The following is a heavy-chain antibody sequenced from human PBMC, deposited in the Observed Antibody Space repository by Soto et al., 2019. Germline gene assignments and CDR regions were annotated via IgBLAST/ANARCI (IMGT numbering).Heavy chain of an antibody. CDR1: GFTFSPYT. V-gene: IGHV3-21*01. Sequence: PGGSLRLSCTASGFTFSPYTLNWVRQAPGKGLEWLSSISGNSDYTYYAASVRGRFTISRDDAKNSLYLQMKSLGADDTAVYFCAREGKEPTGEWVFHYGMDVWGQGTTVTVSS. CDR3: AREGKEPTGEWVFHYGMDV. J-gene: IGHJ6*02. D-gene: IGHD3-16*01. CDR2: ISGNSDYT.